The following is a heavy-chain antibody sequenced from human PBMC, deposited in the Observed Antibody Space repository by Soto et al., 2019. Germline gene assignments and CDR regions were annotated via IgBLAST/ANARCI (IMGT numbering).Heavy chain of an antibody. D-gene: IGHD3-10*01. CDR1: GGSFSGYY. V-gene: IGHV4-34*01. J-gene: IGHJ4*02. CDR2: INHSGST. CDR3: ARGGKQPYGGRTYYFDS. Sequence: PSETLSLTCAVYGGSFSGYYWSWIRQPPGKGLEWIGEINHSGSTNYNPSLKSRVTISVDTSKNQFSLKLSSVTAADTAVYYCARGGKQPYGGRTYYFDSWGQGTLVTVSS.